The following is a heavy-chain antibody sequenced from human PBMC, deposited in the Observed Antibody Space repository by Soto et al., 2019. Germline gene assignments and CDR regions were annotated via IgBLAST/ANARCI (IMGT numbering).Heavy chain of an antibody. CDR1: GFTFDDYA. Sequence: PGGSLRVSCAASGFTFDDYAMHWVRQAPGKGLEWVSGINWNSGSIGYADSVQGRFTISRDNAKNTLYLQMNSLRAEDTAVYYCVRAFDIWGQGTMVTVSS. J-gene: IGHJ3*02. CDR3: VRAFDI. CDR2: INWNSGSI. V-gene: IGHV3-9*01.